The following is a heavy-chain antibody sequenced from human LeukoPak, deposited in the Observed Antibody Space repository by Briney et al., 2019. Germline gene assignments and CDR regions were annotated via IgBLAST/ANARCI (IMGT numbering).Heavy chain of an antibody. V-gene: IGHV4-59*01. D-gene: IGHD3-22*01. Sequence: SETRSLTCTVSGGSISSYYWSWVRQPPGKGLEWIGYIYYSGSTNYNPSLKSRVTISVDTSKNQFSLKLSSVTAADTAVYYCAREYYYDSSGGVVAFDIWGQGTMVTVSS. CDR2: IYYSGST. CDR1: GGSISSYY. CDR3: AREYYYDSSGGVVAFDI. J-gene: IGHJ3*02.